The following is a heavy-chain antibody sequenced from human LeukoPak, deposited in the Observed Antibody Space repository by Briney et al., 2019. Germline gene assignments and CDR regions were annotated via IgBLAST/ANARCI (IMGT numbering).Heavy chain of an antibody. Sequence: PSETLSLTCTVSGGSISSGSYYWSWIRQPAGTGLEWIGRIYTSGSTNYNPSLKSRVTISVDTSKNQFSLKLSSVTAADTAMYYCARGLEGYFDILTGYYRDNWFDPWGQGTLVTVSS. CDR3: ARGLEGYFDILTGYYRDNWFDP. D-gene: IGHD3-9*01. J-gene: IGHJ5*02. CDR2: IYTSGST. CDR1: GGSISSGSYY. V-gene: IGHV4-61*02.